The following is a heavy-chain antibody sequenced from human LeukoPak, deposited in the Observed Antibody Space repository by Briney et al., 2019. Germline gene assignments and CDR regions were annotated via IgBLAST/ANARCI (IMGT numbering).Heavy chain of an antibody. D-gene: IGHD2-8*01. J-gene: IGHJ4*02. CDR2: IYYTGST. Sequence: SETLSLTCTVSGGSVTSYYWSWIRQPPGKGLEWIGYIYYTGSTNYNPSLKSRVTISVDTSKNQFSLKLSSVTAADTAMYYCARHIGGVDYYWGQGALVIVSS. CDR3: ARHIGGVDYY. V-gene: IGHV4-59*08. CDR1: GGSVTSYY.